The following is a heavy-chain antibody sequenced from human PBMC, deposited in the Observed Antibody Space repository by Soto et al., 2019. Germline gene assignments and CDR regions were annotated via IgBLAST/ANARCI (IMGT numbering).Heavy chain of an antibody. V-gene: IGHV3-53*01. CDR3: ASTAVWKNAFEI. CDR2: FESGGSI. Sequence: EVQLVESGGGLIQPGGSLTLTCAASGVTVNTNYMSWVRQSPGKGLEWVSLFESGGSIYYADSVKGRFTISRDNFKNTLSLQMNSHRVEDTAVYFCASTAVWKNAFEIWGQGTLVSVSS. D-gene: IGHD3-16*01. CDR1: GVTVNTNY. J-gene: IGHJ3*02.